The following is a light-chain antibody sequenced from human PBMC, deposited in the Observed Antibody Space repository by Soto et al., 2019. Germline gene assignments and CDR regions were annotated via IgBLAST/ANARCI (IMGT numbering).Light chain of an antibody. CDR2: GNA. CDR3: QSYDSSLSGWV. CDR1: SSNTGAGYD. V-gene: IGLV1-40*01. Sequence: QSVLTQPPSVSGAPGQRVTISCTGSSSNTGAGYDVHWYQQLPGTAPKLLIYGNANRPSGVPDRFSGSKSGTSASLAITGLQAEDEADYYCQSYDSSLSGWVFGGATQLTVL. J-gene: IGLJ3*02.